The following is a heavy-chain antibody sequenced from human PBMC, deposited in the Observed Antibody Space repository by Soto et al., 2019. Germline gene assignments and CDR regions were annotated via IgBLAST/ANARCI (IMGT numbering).Heavy chain of an antibody. CDR3: ARGDDTSGTAAFDI. Sequence: PGGSLRLSCAASGFSFSSYAMHWGRQAPGKGLEYVSAISSNGGSTYYANSVKGRFTISRDNSKNTLYLQMGSLRAEDMAVYYCARGDDTSGTAAFDIWGQGTMVTVSS. D-gene: IGHD6-25*01. CDR2: ISSNGGST. CDR1: GFSFSSYA. V-gene: IGHV3-64*01. J-gene: IGHJ3*02.